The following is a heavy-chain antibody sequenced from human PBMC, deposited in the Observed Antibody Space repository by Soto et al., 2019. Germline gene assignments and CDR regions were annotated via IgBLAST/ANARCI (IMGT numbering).Heavy chain of an antibody. Sequence: NPSGTLSLPCAVYGGSFSGCHWSWIRRPPGKGLEWVGEINHSGSTNYSQSLKSRIYIFVNTSKNQYSLMLSSVTDADKAVYYCARGGGVTIFVVVTRDFDYWGQGTQVTVSS. CDR3: ARGGGVTIFVVVTRDFDY. D-gene: IGHD3-3*01. V-gene: IGHV4-34*01. J-gene: IGHJ4*02. CDR2: INHSGST. CDR1: GGSFSGCH.